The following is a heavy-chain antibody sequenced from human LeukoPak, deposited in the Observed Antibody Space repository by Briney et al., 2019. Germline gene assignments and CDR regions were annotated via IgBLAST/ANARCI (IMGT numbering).Heavy chain of an antibody. CDR3: ARTGARLPGGAFDI. J-gene: IGHJ3*02. D-gene: IGHD5-18*01. CDR1: GFSFDDYA. V-gene: IGHV3-9*01. CDR2: ISWNSGSI. Sequence: GGSLRLSCAASGFSFDDYAMHWVRQAPGKGLEWVSCISWNSGSIGYADSVKGRFTISRDNAKNSLYLQMNSLRAEDTALYYCARTGARLPGGAFDIWGQGTMVTVSS.